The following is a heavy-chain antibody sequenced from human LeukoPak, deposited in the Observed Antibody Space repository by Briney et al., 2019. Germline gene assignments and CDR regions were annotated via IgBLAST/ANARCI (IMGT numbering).Heavy chain of an antibody. CDR2: IIPIFGTA. V-gene: IGHV1-69*01. D-gene: IGHD3-22*01. J-gene: IGHJ4*02. CDR3: ARGYYYDSSGFPSPYYFDY. Sequence: GASVKVSCKASGGTFSSYAISWVRQAPGQGLEWMGGIIPIFGTANYAQKFQGRVTITADESTSTAYMALSSLRSEDTAVYYCARGYYYDSSGFPSPYYFDYWGQGTLVTVSS. CDR1: GGTFSSYA.